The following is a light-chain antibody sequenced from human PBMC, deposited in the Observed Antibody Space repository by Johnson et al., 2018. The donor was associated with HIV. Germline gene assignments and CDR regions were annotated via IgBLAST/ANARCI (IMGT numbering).Light chain of an antibody. CDR2: DNN. Sequence: VLTQPPSMSAAPGQKVTISCSGSSSNIGNNYVSWYQQLPGTAPKLLIYDNNKRPSGIPDRFSGSKSGTSATLGITGLQTGDEADYYCGTWDSSLRVGFFGTGTKVTVL. V-gene: IGLV1-51*01. CDR1: SSNIGNNY. J-gene: IGLJ1*01. CDR3: GTWDSSLRVGF.